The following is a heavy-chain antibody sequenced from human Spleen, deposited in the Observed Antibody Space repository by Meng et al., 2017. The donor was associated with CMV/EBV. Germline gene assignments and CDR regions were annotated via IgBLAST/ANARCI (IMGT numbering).Heavy chain of an antibody. Sequence: GESLKISCKGSGYSFPDYWIAWVRQMPGKGLESMGVIYPDDPDIRYSPSFQGQVTISADKSINTAYLQWSSLKASDTAIYYCARADTALGLSFDYWGQGTLVTVSS. CDR3: ARADTALGLSFDY. CDR1: GYSFPDYW. V-gene: IGHV5-51*01. CDR2: IYPDDPDI. D-gene: IGHD5-18*01. J-gene: IGHJ4*02.